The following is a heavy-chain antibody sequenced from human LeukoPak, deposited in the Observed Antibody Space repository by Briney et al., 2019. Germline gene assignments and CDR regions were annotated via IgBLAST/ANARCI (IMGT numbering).Heavy chain of an antibody. CDR2: ISAYNGNT. J-gene: IGHJ6*02. V-gene: IGHV1-18*01. Sequence: ASVKVSCKASGYTFTSYGISWVRQAPGQGLEWMGWISAYNGNTNYAQKLQGRVTMTTDTSTSTAYMELRSLRSDETAVYYCARVGSGWYVSYDADYYYGMDVGGQGTTVTVSS. CDR1: GYTFTSYG. D-gene: IGHD6-19*01. CDR3: ARVGSGWYVSYDADYYYGMDV.